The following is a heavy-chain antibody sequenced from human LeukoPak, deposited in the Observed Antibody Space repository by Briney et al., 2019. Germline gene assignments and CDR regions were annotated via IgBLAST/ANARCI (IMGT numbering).Heavy chain of an antibody. CDR1: GGSISSDY. V-gene: IGHV4-59*01. CDR2: IYYSGST. J-gene: IGHJ6*03. Sequence: SETLSLTCTVSGGSISSDYWSWIRQPPGKGLEWIGYIYYSGSTNYNPSLKSRVTISVDTSKNQFSLELSSVTAADTAVYYCARDNYYGSGSSAMDVWGKGTTVTVSS. D-gene: IGHD3-10*01. CDR3: ARDNYYGSGSSAMDV.